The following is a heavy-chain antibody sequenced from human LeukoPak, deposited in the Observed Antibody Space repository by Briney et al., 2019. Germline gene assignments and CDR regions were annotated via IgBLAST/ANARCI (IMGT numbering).Heavy chain of an antibody. V-gene: IGHV3-23*01. CDR3: AKAPSGRGYCSGGACYLFDY. CDR1: RFTFSSYA. D-gene: IGHD2-15*01. CDR2: ISGSSDST. J-gene: IGHJ4*02. Sequence: GGSLRLSCAASRFTFSSYAMSWVRQAPGKGLEWVSAISGSSDSTYYADSVKGRFTISRDNSKNTLFLQMNSLRVEDTAVYYCAKAPSGRGYCSGGACYLFDYWGQGTLVTVSS.